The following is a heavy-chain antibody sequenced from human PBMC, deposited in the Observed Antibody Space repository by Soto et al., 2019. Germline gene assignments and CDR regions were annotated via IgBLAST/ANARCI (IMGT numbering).Heavy chain of an antibody. CDR3: ARDNRRQRSGGYYFDY. V-gene: IGHV4-59*01. J-gene: IGHJ4*02. Sequence: SETLSLTCTVSGDSINYYYWSWIRQPPGTGLEWIGYIYYTGNTNYNPSLQNRVTISIDTSKNQFSLKLNSVTAADTAVYYRARDNRRQRSGGYYFDYWGQGARVTVSS. CDR1: GDSINYYY. D-gene: IGHD3-10*01. CDR2: IYYTGNT.